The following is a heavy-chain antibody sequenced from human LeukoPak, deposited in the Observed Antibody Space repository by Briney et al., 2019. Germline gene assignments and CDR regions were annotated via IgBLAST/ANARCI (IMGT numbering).Heavy chain of an antibody. CDR1: GFTFDNYA. CDR2: MSWNNITV. V-gene: IGHV3-9*01. CDR3: AKDSSGGVSSAGILDF. D-gene: IGHD6-13*01. J-gene: IGHJ4*02. Sequence: PGRSLRLSCAVSGFTFDNYAMHWVRQAPGKGLEWVGSMSWNNITVVYADSVKGRFTISRDNPKNTLYLRLNSLPAEDTAFYYCAKDSSGGVSSAGILDFWGPGTLVTVSP.